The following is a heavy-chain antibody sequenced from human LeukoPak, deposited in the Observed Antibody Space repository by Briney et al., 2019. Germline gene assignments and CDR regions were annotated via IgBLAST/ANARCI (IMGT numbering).Heavy chain of an antibody. V-gene: IGHV3-23*01. CDR2: ISGSGGST. J-gene: IGHJ4*02. Sequence: PGGSLRLSCAASGFTFSSYAMSWVRQAPGKGLEWVSAISGSGGSTYYADSVKGRFTISRDNSKNTLYLQMNSLRAEDTAVYYCAKNRGGSYRHKYYFDYWGQGTLVTVSS. CDR1: GFTFSSYA. D-gene: IGHD3-16*02. CDR3: AKNRGGSYRHKYYFDY.